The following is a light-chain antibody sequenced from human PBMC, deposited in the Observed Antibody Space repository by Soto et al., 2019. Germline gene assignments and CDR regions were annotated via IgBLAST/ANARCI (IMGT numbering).Light chain of an antibody. CDR3: SSYSSTDTLYV. CDR2: EVS. J-gene: IGLJ1*01. V-gene: IGLV2-14*01. Sequence: QSALAQPASVSGSPRQSITISCTGTRSDIGSYNYVSWYQVHPDKAPKLIIYEVSSRPSGVPDRFSGSKSGSTASLIISGLQAEDEAHYYCSSYSSTDTLYVFGTGTKVTVL. CDR1: RSDIGSYNY.